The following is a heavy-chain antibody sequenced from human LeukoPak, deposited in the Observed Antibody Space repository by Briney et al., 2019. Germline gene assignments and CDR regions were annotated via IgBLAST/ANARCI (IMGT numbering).Heavy chain of an antibody. CDR1: GGTFSSYA. CDR3: AREGYYGSGSYYPSAFDI. CDR2: IIPTLGIA. V-gene: IGHV1-69*04. J-gene: IGHJ3*02. D-gene: IGHD3-10*01. Sequence: ASVKVSCKASGGTFSSYAISWVRQAPGQGLEWMGRIIPTLGIANYAQKFQGRVTITADKSTSTAYMELSSLRSEDTAVYYCAREGYYGSGSYYPSAFDIWGQGTMVTVSS.